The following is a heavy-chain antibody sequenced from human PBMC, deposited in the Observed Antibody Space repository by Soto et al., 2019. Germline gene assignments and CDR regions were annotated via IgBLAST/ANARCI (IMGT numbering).Heavy chain of an antibody. CDR2: INPKSGDK. CDR1: GYIFTDYK. CDR3: ARGEFYDSSAFLLEY. D-gene: IGHD3-22*01. Sequence: QVRLVQSGADVKKPGASVKVSCMTSGYIFTDYKMHWVRQAPGQGLEGMGWINPKSGDKSYAQKFQGMVTRTRDTSSNTAYMELSRLRSGDTATYYCARGEFYDSSAFLLEYWGQGTLVSVSS. J-gene: IGHJ4*02. V-gene: IGHV1-2*02.